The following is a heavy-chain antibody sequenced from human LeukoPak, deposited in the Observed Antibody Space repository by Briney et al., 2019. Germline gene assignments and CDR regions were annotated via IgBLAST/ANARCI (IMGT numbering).Heavy chain of an antibody. CDR2: IYYSGST. V-gene: IGHV4-59*01. J-gene: IGHJ2*01. D-gene: IGHD4-17*01. Sequence: SETLSLTCTVSGGSISSYYWSWIRQSPGKGLEWIGYIYYSGSTNYNPSLKSRVTISVDTSKNQFSLKLSSVTAADTAVYYCARTDYGDKSRHWYFDLWGRGTLVTVSS. CDR1: GGSISSYY. CDR3: ARTDYGDKSRHWYFDL.